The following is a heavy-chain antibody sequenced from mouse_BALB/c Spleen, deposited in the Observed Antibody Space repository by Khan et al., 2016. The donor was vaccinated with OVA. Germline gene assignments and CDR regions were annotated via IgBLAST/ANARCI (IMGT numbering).Heavy chain of an antibody. V-gene: IGHV5-6-5*01. Sequence: EVKLVESGGGLVKPGGSLKLSCAASGFTFSNYGVSWVRQTPEKRLEWVASISSGDTTYYPDRVKGRFAISRAHTRNILYLQMSSLRSEDSAMEYCARDCWFAYGGQGTLVTVSA. J-gene: IGHJ3*01. CDR2: ISSGDTT. CDR1: GFTFSNYG. CDR3: ARDCWFAY.